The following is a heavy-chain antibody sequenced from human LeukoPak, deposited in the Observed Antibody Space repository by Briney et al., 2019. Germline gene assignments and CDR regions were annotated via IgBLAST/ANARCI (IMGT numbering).Heavy chain of an antibody. CDR3: ARHLVGTDY. CDR2: IYYSGST. J-gene: IGHJ4*02. V-gene: IGHV4-39*01. CDR1: GGSTSSSSYY. Sequence: PSETLSLTCTVSGGSTSSSSYYWGWIRQPPGKGLEWIGSIYYSGSTYYNPSLKSRVTISVDTSKNQFSLKLSSVTAADTAVYYCARHLVGTDYWGQGTLVTVSS. D-gene: IGHD2-21*02.